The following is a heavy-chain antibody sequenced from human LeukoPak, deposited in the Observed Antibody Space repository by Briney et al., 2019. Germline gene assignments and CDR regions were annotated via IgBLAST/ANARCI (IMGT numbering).Heavy chain of an antibody. CDR1: GGSISSGDYS. J-gene: IGHJ5*02. V-gene: IGHV4-30-4*07. Sequence: SQTLSLTCVVSGGSISSGDYSWSWIRQPPGKGLEWIGYIYYTGRTYYNPSLKSRVTISVDTSKNQFSLRLTSVTAADTAVYYCARESYGDYVGKWFDPWGQGTLVTVSS. CDR3: ARESYGDYVGKWFDP. CDR2: IYYTGRT. D-gene: IGHD4-17*01.